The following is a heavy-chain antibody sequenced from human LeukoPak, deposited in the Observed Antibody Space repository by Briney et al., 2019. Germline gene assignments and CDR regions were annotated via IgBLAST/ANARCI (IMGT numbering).Heavy chain of an antibody. Sequence: GGSLRLSCAASGITVSSNYMSWVRQAPGKGLEWLSVIYSGGDTYYADSVRGRFTISRDNSNNTVNLQMNSLRAEDTAVYYCVRERGGGGSGFDVWFDPWGQGTLVTVSS. D-gene: IGHD5-12*01. CDR3: VRERGGGGSGFDVWFDP. CDR1: GITVSSNY. J-gene: IGHJ5*02. V-gene: IGHV3-53*01. CDR2: IYSGGDT.